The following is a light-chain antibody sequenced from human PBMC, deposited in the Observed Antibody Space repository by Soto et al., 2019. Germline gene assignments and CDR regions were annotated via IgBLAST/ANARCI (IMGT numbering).Light chain of an antibody. Sequence: QSVLTQPASVSGSPGQSITISCTGTSSDVGGYNYVSWYQQHPGKAPKLMIYDVTNRPSGVSNRFSGSKSGNTASLTISGLQAEDGGGYYCSSNTSSSTPLVVGGGTKVTGL. V-gene: IGLV2-14*01. CDR3: SSNTSSSTPLV. CDR1: SSDVGGYNY. CDR2: DVT. J-gene: IGLJ2*01.